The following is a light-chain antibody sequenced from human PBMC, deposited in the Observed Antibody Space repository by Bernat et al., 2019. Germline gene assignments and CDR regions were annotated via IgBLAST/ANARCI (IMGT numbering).Light chain of an antibody. V-gene: IGLV1-40*01. CDR3: QSYDTSLNVV. Sequence: VLTQPASVSEAPGQTVTISCTGTNSNIGAGYDVHWYQQLPGTAPRVTIFNIHNRPSGVPDRFSGSRSGSSASLAITGLQPEDEADYYGQSYDTSLNVVFGGGTKVTVL. CDR2: NIH. J-gene: IGLJ3*02. CDR1: NSNIGAGYD.